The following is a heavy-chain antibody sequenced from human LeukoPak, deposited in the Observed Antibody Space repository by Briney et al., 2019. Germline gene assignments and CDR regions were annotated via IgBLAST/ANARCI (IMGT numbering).Heavy chain of an antibody. D-gene: IGHD5-12*01. V-gene: IGHV3-48*03. Sequence: GGSLRLSCAASGFTFSSYEMNWVRQAPGKGLEWVSYISSSGSTIYYADSVKGRFAISRDNAKNSLYLQMNSLSAEDTAVYYCARDRIVATINDAFDIWGQGTMVTVSS. J-gene: IGHJ3*02. CDR3: ARDRIVATINDAFDI. CDR2: ISSSGSTI. CDR1: GFTFSSYE.